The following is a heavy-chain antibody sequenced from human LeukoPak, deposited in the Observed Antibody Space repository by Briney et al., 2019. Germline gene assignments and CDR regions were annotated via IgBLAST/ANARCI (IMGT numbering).Heavy chain of an antibody. CDR3: ASSVDTAMVTFGYYFDY. J-gene: IGHJ4*02. V-gene: IGHV1-69*01. Sequence: SVNVSCKASGGTFSSYAISWVRQAPGQGLEWMGGIIPIFGTANYAQKFQGRVTITADESTSTAYMELSSLRSEDTAVYYCASSVDTAMVTFGYYFDYWGQGTLVTVSS. CDR1: GGTFSSYA. D-gene: IGHD5-18*01. CDR2: IIPIFGTA.